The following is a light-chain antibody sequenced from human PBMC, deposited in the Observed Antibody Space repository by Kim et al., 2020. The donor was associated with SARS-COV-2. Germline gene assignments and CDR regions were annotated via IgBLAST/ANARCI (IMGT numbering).Light chain of an antibody. Sequence: GDRVTITCRASQRIGSWLAWYQEKPGKVPNLLIYAASTLQGGVPSRFSGSGSGTDFTLTINSLQPEDFAIYYCQQVNSFPFTFGPGTKVDIK. CDR3: QQVNSFPFT. CDR1: QRIGSW. V-gene: IGKV1-12*02. J-gene: IGKJ3*01. CDR2: AAS.